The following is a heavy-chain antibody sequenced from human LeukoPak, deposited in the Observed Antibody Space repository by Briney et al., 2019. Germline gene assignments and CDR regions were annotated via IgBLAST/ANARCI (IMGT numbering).Heavy chain of an antibody. CDR3: AKGYCSGGSSKKSYNWFDP. Sequence: GGSLRLSCAASGFTFSSYGMHWVRQAPGKGLEWVAVISYDGSNNYYADSVKGRFTISRDNSKNTLYLQMNSLRAEDTAVYYCAKGYCSGGSSKKSYNWFDPWGQGTLVTASS. J-gene: IGHJ5*02. D-gene: IGHD2-15*01. CDR1: GFTFSSYG. CDR2: ISYDGSNN. V-gene: IGHV3-30*18.